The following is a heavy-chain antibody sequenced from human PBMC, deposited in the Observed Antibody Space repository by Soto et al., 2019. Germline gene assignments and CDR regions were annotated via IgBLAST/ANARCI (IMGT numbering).Heavy chain of an antibody. Sequence: GGSLRLSCAASGFTFSSYWMSWVRQAPGKGLEWVANIKQDGSEKYYVDSVKGRFTISRDNAKNSLYLQMNSLRAEDTAVYYCAKSIAARHKYYYYGMNVWGQGT. CDR1: GFTFSSYW. V-gene: IGHV3-7*05. CDR2: IKQDGSEK. CDR3: AKSIAARHKYYYYGMNV. J-gene: IGHJ6*02. D-gene: IGHD6-6*01.